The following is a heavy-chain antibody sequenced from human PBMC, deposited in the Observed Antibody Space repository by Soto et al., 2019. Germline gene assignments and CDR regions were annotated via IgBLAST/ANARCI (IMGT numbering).Heavy chain of an antibody. J-gene: IGHJ6*02. CDR1: GYSFTSYW. CDR2: IYPGDSGT. V-gene: IGHV5-51*01. Sequence: PGESLKISCKGSGYSFTSYWIGWVRQMPGKGLEWMGIIYPGDSGTRYSPSFQGQVTISADKSISTAYLQWSSLKASDTAMYYCARLPYSSSWLGYYGMDVWGQGTTVTVSS. D-gene: IGHD6-13*01. CDR3: ARLPYSSSWLGYYGMDV.